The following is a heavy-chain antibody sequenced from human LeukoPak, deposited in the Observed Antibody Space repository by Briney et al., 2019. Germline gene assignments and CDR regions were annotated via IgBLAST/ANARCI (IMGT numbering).Heavy chain of an antibody. CDR1: GSTFSSNG. J-gene: IGHJ4*02. CDR3: AKESSASYYFDY. Sequence: EPGGSLRLSCAASGSTFSSNGIYWVRQAPGKAREWVAFIPYDGSNNYYVDSVKGRFTISRDTSKNTLYLQMIRLRAEDTAVYYCAKESSASYYFDYWGQGTLVTVSS. V-gene: IGHV3-30*02. D-gene: IGHD3-10*01. CDR2: IPYDGSNN.